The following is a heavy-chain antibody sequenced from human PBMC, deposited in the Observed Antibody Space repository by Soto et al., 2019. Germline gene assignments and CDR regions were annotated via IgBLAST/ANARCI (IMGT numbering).Heavy chain of an antibody. V-gene: IGHV3-30*18. CDR1: GFTFSSYG. CDR3: AKKKRYSSSTSCYESYYYYGMDV. CDR2: ISYDGSNK. J-gene: IGHJ6*02. Sequence: QVQLVESGGGVVQPGRSLRLSCAASGFTFSSYGMHWVRHAPGKGLEWVAVISYDGSNKYYADSVKGRFTISRDNSKNRLFLQINKQSVADTSVYDCAKKKRYSSSTSCYESYYYYGMDVWGQGNTVTVS. D-gene: IGHD2-2*01.